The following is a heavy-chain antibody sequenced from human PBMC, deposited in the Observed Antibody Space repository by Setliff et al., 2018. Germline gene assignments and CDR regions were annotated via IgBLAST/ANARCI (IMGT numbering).Heavy chain of an antibody. Sequence: LSLTCTVSGASISSGTYYWAWIRQPPGKGLEWIGRIHYRGTTYSNASLASRLTISVDTAKNQFSLKLTSVTAADTAVYDCARTGTYRYFDYWGQGTRVTVSS. J-gene: IGHJ4*02. CDR3: ARTGTYRYFDY. CDR2: IHYRGTT. CDR1: GASISSGTYY. D-gene: IGHD1-1*01. V-gene: IGHV4-39*01.